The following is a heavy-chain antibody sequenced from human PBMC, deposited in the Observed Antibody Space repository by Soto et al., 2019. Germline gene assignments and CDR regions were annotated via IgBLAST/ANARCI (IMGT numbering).Heavy chain of an antibody. CDR1: GSSFISSG. V-gene: IGHV3-30*18. CDR3: AKRWFRSSDY. D-gene: IGHD1-26*01. CDR2: LSYDGNFA. J-gene: IGHJ4*02. Sequence: QMQLVESGGAVVQPGMSLRVSCAASGSSFISSGMHWVRQARDKGLEWVASLSYDGNFAHYADSVKGRFTISRDNTRKPLYLDMKSLRPDDSAVKYSAKRWFRSSDYWGQGTLVTVSS.